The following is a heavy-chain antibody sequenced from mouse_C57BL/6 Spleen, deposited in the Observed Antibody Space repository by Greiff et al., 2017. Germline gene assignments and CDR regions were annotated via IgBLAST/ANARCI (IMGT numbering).Heavy chain of an antibody. CDR1: GYTFTSYG. J-gene: IGHJ1*03. D-gene: IGHD1-1*01. CDR2: INPRSGNT. Sequence: QVQLQQSGAELARPGASVKLSCKASGYTFTSYGISWVKQRTGQGLEWIGEINPRSGNTYYNEKFKGKATLTADKSSSTAYMELRSLTSEDAAVYFCARGGYYVSSPYWYFDVWGTGTTVTVSS. V-gene: IGHV1-81*01. CDR3: ARGGYYVSSPYWYFDV.